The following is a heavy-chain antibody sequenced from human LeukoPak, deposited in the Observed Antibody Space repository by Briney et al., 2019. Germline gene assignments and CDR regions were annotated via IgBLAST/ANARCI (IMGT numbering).Heavy chain of an antibody. CDR3: ATGRYDFWSGPFDY. CDR2: IDPVNAET. CDR1: GYTFTDYY. Sequence: ATVKISCKASGYTFTDYYMHCVQQAPGKGLEWMGRIDPVNAETIYAEKFQGRVTITADTSTDTAYMELSSLRSEDTAVYYCATGRYDFWSGPFDYWGRGTLVTVSS. J-gene: IGHJ4*02. D-gene: IGHD3-3*01. V-gene: IGHV1-69-2*01.